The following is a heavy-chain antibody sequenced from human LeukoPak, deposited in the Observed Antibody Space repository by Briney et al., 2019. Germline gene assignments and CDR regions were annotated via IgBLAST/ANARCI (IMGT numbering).Heavy chain of an antibody. CDR3: ARDEDIVVVPAAPDY. CDR1: GFTFSSYA. J-gene: IGHJ4*02. Sequence: GRSLRLSCAASGFTFSSYAMHWVRQAPGKGLEWVAVISYDGSNKYYADSVKGRLTISRDNSKNTLYLQMNSLRAEDTAVYYCARDEDIVVVPAAPDYWGQGTLVTVSS. V-gene: IGHV3-30*04. CDR2: ISYDGSNK. D-gene: IGHD2-2*01.